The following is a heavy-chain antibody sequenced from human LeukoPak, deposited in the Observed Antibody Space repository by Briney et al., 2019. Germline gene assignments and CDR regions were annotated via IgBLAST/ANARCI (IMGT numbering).Heavy chain of an antibody. CDR1: GFTFSSYW. V-gene: IGHV3-74*01. Sequence: GGSLRLSCAASGFTFSSYWMHWIRQAPGKGLVWVSRINSDGSSTSYADSVKGRFTISRDNSKNTLYLQMNSLRAEDTAVYYCAKEIRKDIGVADYWGQGTLVTVSS. CDR2: INSDGSST. J-gene: IGHJ4*02. CDR3: AKEIRKDIGVADY. D-gene: IGHD6-19*01.